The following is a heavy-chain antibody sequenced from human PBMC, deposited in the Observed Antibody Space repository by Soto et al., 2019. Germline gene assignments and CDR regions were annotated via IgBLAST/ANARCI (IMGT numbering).Heavy chain of an antibody. V-gene: IGHV4-59*01. Sequence: FVTLRLRCTVACGSSGSYGWSWISKPQGKGLEWIGYIYYSGSTNYNPSLKSRVTISVDTSKNQFSLKLSSVTAADTAVYYCARAAVVVVPAAMFWFDPWGQGTLVTVSS. CDR3: ARAAVVVVPAAMFWFDP. CDR2: IYYSGST. D-gene: IGHD2-2*01. CDR1: CGSSGSYG. J-gene: IGHJ5*02.